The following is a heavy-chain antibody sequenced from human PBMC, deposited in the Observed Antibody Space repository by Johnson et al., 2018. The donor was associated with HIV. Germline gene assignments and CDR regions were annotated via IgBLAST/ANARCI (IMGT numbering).Heavy chain of an antibody. CDR3: AKDLGANKAADWATDFYDLSFAYPVPDPRAVVGAFDF. J-gene: IGHJ3*01. D-gene: IGHD3/OR15-3a*01. Sequence: QVQLVESGGGVVQPGTSLRLSCAASGFIFSNYAMDWVRQAPGKGLEWVAFVSSDGSNKNYADSVKGRLTISRDNSKNTVYLQMNSLRVEDTAVDDCAKDLGANKAADWATDFYDLSFAYPVPDPRAVVGAFDFWGQGTMVTVSS. CDR1: GFIFSNYA. CDR2: VSSDGSNK. V-gene: IGHV3-30*18.